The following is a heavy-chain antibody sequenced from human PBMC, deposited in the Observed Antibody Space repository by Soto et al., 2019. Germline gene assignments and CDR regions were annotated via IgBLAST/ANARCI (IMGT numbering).Heavy chain of an antibody. CDR3: AKRPLAGSGGTFDD. Sequence: QVQLVESGGGVVQPGRSLRLSCSASGFTFSSYGMHWVRQSPCKGLEWVSLISYDGSNKYYADSVKGRFTISRDNSKNTLYLQMNSLRAEDTAVYYCAKRPLAGSGGTFDDWGQGTLVTVSS. CDR2: ISYDGSNK. V-gene: IGHV3-30*18. CDR1: GFTFSSYG. J-gene: IGHJ4*02. D-gene: IGHD6-19*01.